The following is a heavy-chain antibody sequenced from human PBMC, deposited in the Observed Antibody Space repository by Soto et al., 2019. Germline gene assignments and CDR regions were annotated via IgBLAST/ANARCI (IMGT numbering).Heavy chain of an antibody. D-gene: IGHD6-13*01. V-gene: IGHV3-30*18. Sequence: GGSLRLSCAASGFTFSSYGMHWVRQAPGKGLEWVAVISYDGSNKYYADSVKGRFTISRDNSKNTLYLQMNSLRAEDTAVYYFAKDLGYISTGVFDYWGQGTLVTVSS. CDR2: ISYDGSNK. CDR1: GFTFSSYG. CDR3: AKDLGYISTGVFDY. J-gene: IGHJ4*02.